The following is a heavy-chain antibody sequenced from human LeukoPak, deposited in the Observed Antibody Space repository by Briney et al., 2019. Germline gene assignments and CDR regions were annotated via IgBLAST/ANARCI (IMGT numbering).Heavy chain of an antibody. CDR3: ARDKGGLEWLLSDYYYMDV. CDR2: ISAYNGNT. J-gene: IGHJ6*03. CDR1: GYTFTSYG. V-gene: IGHV1-18*01. D-gene: IGHD3-3*01. Sequence: ASVKVSCKASGYTFTSYGISWVRQAPGQGLEWMGWISAYNGNTNYAQKLQGRVTMTTDTSTSTAYMELRSLRSDDTAVYYCARDKGGLEWLLSDYYYMDVWGKGTTVTVSS.